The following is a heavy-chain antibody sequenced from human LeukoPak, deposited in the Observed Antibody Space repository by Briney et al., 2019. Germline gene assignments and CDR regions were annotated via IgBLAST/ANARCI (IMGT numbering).Heavy chain of an antibody. Sequence: ASVKVSFKGSGYTFTGYYMHWVRQAPGQGLEWMLSINSNNDGTNYAPKFQSSVTMTTDTSNSTSYMELSSLRADDAAVYYCARRSGAYPSLPFEYWGHLTLVTASS. CDR3: ARRSGAYPSLPFEY. D-gene: IGHD3-3*01. J-gene: IGHJ4*01. CDR1: GYTFTGYY. CDR2: INSNNDGT. V-gene: IGHV1-2*02.